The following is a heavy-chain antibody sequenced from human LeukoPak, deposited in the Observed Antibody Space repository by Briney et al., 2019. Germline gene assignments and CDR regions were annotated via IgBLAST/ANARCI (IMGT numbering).Heavy chain of an antibody. J-gene: IGHJ5*02. D-gene: IGHD3-22*01. Sequence: PSETLSLTCTVSGGSISSGDYYWSWIRQPPGKGLEWIAYMYYSGSTYYNPSLKSRVTMSADTSKNQLSLKLSSVTAADTAVYYCARPHYHDSRIDPWGQGILVTVSS. CDR1: GGSISSGDYY. CDR3: ARPHYHDSRIDP. CDR2: MYYSGST. V-gene: IGHV4-30-4*01.